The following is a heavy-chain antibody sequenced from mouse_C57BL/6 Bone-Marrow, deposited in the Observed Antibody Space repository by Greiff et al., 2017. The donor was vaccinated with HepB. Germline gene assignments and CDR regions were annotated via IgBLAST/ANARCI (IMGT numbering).Heavy chain of an antibody. CDR1: GYTFTSYW. D-gene: IGHD1-1*01. V-gene: IGHV1-55*01. CDR2: IYPGSGST. J-gene: IGHJ2*01. CDR3: AREGDGGFDY. Sequence: QVHVKQPGAELVKPGASVKMSCKASGYTFTSYWITWVKQRPGQGLEWIGDIYPGSGSTNYNEKFKSKATLTVDTSSSTAYMQLSSLTSEDSAVYYCAREGDGGFDYWGQGTTLTVSS.